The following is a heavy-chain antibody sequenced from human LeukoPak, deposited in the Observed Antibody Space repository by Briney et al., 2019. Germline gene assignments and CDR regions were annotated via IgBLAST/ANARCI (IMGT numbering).Heavy chain of an antibody. CDR3: ARDLGLAYCGGDCYSEDALDI. V-gene: IGHV1-18*04. CDR2: ISAYNGNT. Sequence: ASVKVSCKASGYTFTSYGISWVRQAPGQGLEWMGWISAYNGNTNYAQKLQGRVTMTTDTSTSTAYMELRSLRSDDTAVYYCARDLGLAYCGGDCYSEDALDIWGQGTMVTVSS. J-gene: IGHJ3*02. D-gene: IGHD2-21*02. CDR1: GYTFTSYG.